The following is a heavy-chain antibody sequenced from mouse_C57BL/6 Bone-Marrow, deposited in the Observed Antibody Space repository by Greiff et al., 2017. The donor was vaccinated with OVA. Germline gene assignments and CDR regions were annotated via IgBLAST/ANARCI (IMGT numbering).Heavy chain of an antibody. J-gene: IGHJ1*03. CDR1: GFNIKNTY. Sequence: VQLQQSVAELVRPGASVKLSCTASGFNIKNTYMHWVKQRPEQGLEWIGRLDPANGNTTYDSKFQGTATLTADTSSNTAYLQLSSLTSEDTAIYYCARWDYGSDWYFDVWGTGTTVTVSS. CDR3: ARWDYGSDWYFDV. CDR2: LDPANGNT. V-gene: IGHV14-3*01. D-gene: IGHD1-1*01.